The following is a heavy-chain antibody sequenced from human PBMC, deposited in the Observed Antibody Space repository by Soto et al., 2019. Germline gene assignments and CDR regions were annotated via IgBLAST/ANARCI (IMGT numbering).Heavy chain of an antibody. CDR2: IWYDGSNK. V-gene: IGHV3-33*01. J-gene: IGHJ6*03. D-gene: IGHD1-20*01. CDR3: AREAYNWNPPYYYYYYMDV. Sequence: GGSLRLSCAASGFTFSSYGMHWVRQAPGKGLEWVAVIWYDGSNKYYADSVKGRFTISRDNSKNTLYLQMNSLRAEDTAVYYCAREAYNWNPPYYYYYYMDVWGKGTTVTVSS. CDR1: GFTFSSYG.